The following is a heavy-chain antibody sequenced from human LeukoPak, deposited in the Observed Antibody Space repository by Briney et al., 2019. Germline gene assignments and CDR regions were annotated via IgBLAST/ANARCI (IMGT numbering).Heavy chain of an antibody. D-gene: IGHD3-10*01. CDR3: ARPMDSSHDAFDI. J-gene: IGHJ3*02. V-gene: IGHV5-51*01. CDR2: LYPGDSDT. Sequence: GESLKISCKGSGYSFTSYWIGWVRQMPGKGLEWMGILYPGDSDTRYSPSFQGQVTISADKSISTAYLQWSSLKASDTAMYYCARPMDSSHDAFDIWGQGTMVTVSS. CDR1: GYSFTSYW.